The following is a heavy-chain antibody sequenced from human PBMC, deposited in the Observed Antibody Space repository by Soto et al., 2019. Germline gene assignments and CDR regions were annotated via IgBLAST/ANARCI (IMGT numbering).Heavy chain of an antibody. Sequence: QVQLQESGPGLVKPSETLSLTCTVSGGSIPGYDWTWIRQPPGKGLEWIGYVFYKGNTNYNPSLKSRVTISVDTSANQFSLRLSSVTAADTAVYYCARSGDSFGFTDYWGQGTLVTVSS. D-gene: IGHD5-18*01. CDR1: GGSIPGYD. CDR2: VFYKGNT. CDR3: ARSGDSFGFTDY. J-gene: IGHJ4*02. V-gene: IGHV4-59*01.